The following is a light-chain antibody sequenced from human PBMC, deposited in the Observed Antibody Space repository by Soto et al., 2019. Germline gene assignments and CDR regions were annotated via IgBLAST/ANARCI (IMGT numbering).Light chain of an antibody. J-gene: IGKJ1*01. V-gene: IGKV3-15*01. Sequence: EIVMTQSPATLSVSTGERATLSCRASQSVSSNLAWYQQKPGQAPRLLIYGASTRATGIPARFSGSGSGTEFTLTISRLEPEDFAVYYCQQYGSSPRTFGQGTKVDIK. CDR3: QQYGSSPRT. CDR2: GAS. CDR1: QSVSSN.